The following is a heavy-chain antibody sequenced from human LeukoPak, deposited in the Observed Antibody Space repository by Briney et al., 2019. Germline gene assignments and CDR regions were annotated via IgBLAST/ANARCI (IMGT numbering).Heavy chain of an antibody. CDR2: VNHSGNT. CDR1: GESFSSYY. V-gene: IGHV4-34*01. J-gene: IGHJ4*02. CDR3: ATDPFYGSGSPAGY. Sequence: TSSETLSLTCAVYGESFSSYYWSWIRQPPGKGLEWIGEVNHSGNTNYNPSLKSRVTVSVDTSKNQFSLKLSSVTAADTAVYYCATDPFYGSGSPAGYWGQGTLVTVSS. D-gene: IGHD3-10*01.